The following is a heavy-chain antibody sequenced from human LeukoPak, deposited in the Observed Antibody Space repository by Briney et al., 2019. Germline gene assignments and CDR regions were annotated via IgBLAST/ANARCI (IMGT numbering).Heavy chain of an antibody. Sequence: SETLSLTCTVSADSISPYYWHWIRQPPGKGLEWIGYINYSGTTDYNPSLKSRVTISVDTSKKQLFLRSRSMTAAETAVDYCAREYSSFEYWGQGTLVTVSS. D-gene: IGHD6-13*01. CDR2: INYSGTT. V-gene: IGHV4-59*01. J-gene: IGHJ4*02. CDR3: AREYSSFEY. CDR1: ADSISPYY.